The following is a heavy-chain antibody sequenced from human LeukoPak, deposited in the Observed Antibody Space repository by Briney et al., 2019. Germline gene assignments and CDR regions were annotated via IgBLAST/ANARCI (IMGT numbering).Heavy chain of an antibody. V-gene: IGHV4-59*01. D-gene: IGHD2-8*01. CDR1: GCSISCYY. Sequence: SETLSLTCSGSGCSISCYYWSWIRQPPGKGLEWIGYIHSNGRTNSNPSLKSRVTISVDTFKNQCSLNLISVTAADTAVYYCARYYCPNGVCQGFDYWGQGTLVTVSS. CDR2: IHSNGRT. J-gene: IGHJ4*02. CDR3: ARYYCPNGVCQGFDY.